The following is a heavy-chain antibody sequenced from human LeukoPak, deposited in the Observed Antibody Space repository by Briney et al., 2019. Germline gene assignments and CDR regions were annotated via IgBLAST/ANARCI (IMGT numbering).Heavy chain of an antibody. D-gene: IGHD1-26*01. CDR3: ASTTRRGGSYGYFDY. CDR1: GGSISSYY. Sequence: SETLSLTCTVSGGSISSYYWSWIRQPPGKGLEWIGYIYYSGSTNYNPSLKSRVTISVDPSKNQFSLKLSSVTAADTAVYYCASTTRRGGSYGYFDYWGQGTPVTVSS. J-gene: IGHJ4*02. CDR2: IYYSGST. V-gene: IGHV4-59*01.